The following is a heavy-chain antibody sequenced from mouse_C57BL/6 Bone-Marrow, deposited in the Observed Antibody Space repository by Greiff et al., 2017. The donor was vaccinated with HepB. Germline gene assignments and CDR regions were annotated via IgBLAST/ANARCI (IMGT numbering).Heavy chain of an antibody. CDR1: GYSFTSYN. Sequence: VQLKQSGPELVKPGASVKISCKASGYSFTSYNMNWVKQSNGKSLEWIGIINPNYSTTSYNQKFKGKATLTVDQSSSTAYMQLSSLTSEDSAVYYGARGGVGGVRRYFDYWGQGTTLTVSS. J-gene: IGHJ2*01. CDR3: ARGGVGGVRRYFDY. D-gene: IGHD2-14*01. V-gene: IGHV1-39*01. CDR2: INPNYSTT.